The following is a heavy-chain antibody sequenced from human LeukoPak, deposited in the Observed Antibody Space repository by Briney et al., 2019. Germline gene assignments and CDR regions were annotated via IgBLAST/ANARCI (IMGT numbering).Heavy chain of an antibody. Sequence: PSETLSLTCTVSGGSISSGSYYWSWIRQPAGKGLEWIGRIYTSGSTYYNPSLKSRVTISVDTSKNQFSLKLSSVTAADTAVYYCARLSGYGLHYYYHMDVWGKGTTVTVSS. D-gene: IGHD5-12*01. CDR3: ARLSGYGLHYYYHMDV. J-gene: IGHJ6*03. CDR1: GGSISSGSYY. V-gene: IGHV4-61*02. CDR2: IYTSGST.